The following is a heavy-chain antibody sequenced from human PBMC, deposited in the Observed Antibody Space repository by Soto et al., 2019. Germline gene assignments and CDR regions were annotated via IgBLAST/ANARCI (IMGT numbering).Heavy chain of an antibody. CDR3: ARERGSGVIADYFQH. CDR2: IWYDGSNK. Sequence: QVQLVESGGGVVQPGRSLRLSCAASGFTFSSYGMHWVRQAPGKGLEWVAVIWYDGSNKYYADSVKGRFTISRDNSKNTLYLQMNSLRAEDTAVYYCARERGSGVIADYFQHWGQGTLVTVSS. V-gene: IGHV3-33*01. D-gene: IGHD7-27*01. J-gene: IGHJ1*01. CDR1: GFTFSSYG.